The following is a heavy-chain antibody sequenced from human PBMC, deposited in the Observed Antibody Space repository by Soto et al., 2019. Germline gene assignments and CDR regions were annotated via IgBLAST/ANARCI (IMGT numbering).Heavy chain of an antibody. Sequence: EVQLLESGGGLVQPGGSLRLSCAASGFTFSSYAMSWVRQAPGKGLEGVSAISGSCGSTYYADSVKGRFTISRDNSKNTLYLQMNSLRAEDTAVYYCAKWELGYCSSTSCYKGQYYYYMDVWGKGTTVTVSS. CDR3: AKWELGYCSSTSCYKGQYYYYMDV. D-gene: IGHD2-2*02. V-gene: IGHV3-23*01. J-gene: IGHJ6*03. CDR1: GFTFSSYA. CDR2: ISGSCGST.